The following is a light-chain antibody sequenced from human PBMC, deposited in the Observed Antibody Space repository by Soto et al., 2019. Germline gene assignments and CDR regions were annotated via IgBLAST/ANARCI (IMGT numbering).Light chain of an antibody. CDR1: SSNIGGNY. CDR2: DNN. CDR3: GTWDTSVSALV. V-gene: IGLV1-51*01. Sequence: QSVLTQPPSVSAAPGQKVTISCSGSSSNIGGNYVTWYQQLPGTAPTLLIVDNNKQPSGIPDRLSGSKSCTSATLGITGLLTGDVADYYCGTWDTSVSALVFGGGTKLTVL. J-gene: IGLJ2*01.